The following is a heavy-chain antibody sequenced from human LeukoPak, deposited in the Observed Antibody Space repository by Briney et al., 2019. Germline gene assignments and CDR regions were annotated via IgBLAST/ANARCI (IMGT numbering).Heavy chain of an antibody. CDR3: ARGTFARGFDY. CDR2: VYSGGDT. J-gene: IGHJ4*02. Sequence: QPGGSLRLSCAASGFTVSSNFMSWVRQAPGKGLEWVSVVYSGGDTYYADSVKGRFTISRDNAKTSLYLQMNSLTAEDTAVYYCARGTFARGFDYWGQGTLVTVSS. CDR1: GFTVSSNF. V-gene: IGHV3-66*01.